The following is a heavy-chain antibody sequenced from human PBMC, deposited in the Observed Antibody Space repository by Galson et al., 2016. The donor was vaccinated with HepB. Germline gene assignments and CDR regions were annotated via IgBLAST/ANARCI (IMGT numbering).Heavy chain of an antibody. CDR3: AKCRSSDSTSCPNY. CDR2: ISSGAI. Sequence: SLRLSCAASGFTFSSYSTNWVRQAPGKGLEWVSYISSGAIYYSDSVKGRFTISRDNSKNTLYLQMNSLRAEDTALYFCAKCRSSDSTSCPNYWGQGTLVTVSS. D-gene: IGHD2-2*01. J-gene: IGHJ4*02. CDR1: GFTFSSYS. V-gene: IGHV3-48*01.